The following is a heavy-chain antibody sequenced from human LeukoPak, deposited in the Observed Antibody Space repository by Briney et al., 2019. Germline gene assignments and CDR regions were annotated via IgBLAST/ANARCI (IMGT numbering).Heavy chain of an antibody. J-gene: IGHJ4*02. CDR3: TTIRGFCGGRSCLGY. V-gene: IGHV3-15*01. CDR1: GFTFSNAW. Sequence: PGGSLRLSCAASGFTFSNAWMSWVRQAPGKGLEWVGRIKSKTDGGTTDYAAPVKGRFTIARDDSTTTLYLQMNSLKSEDTAVYYCTTIRGFCGGRSCLGYWGQGTLVTVSS. CDR2: IKSKTDGGTT. D-gene: IGHD2-15*01.